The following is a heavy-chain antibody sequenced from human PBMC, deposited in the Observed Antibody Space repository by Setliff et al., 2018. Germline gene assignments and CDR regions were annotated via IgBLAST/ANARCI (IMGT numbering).Heavy chain of an antibody. CDR3: RLTLPYDYDSSGSLWFMDV. Sequence: GGSLRLSCAASGFTFSDHYMDWVRQAPGKGREWVGRSRDKASGFTTEYAAAVKGRFSVSRDNSKNSLYLQMNSLKTEDTAVYYCRLTLPYDYDSSGSLWFMDVWGKGTTVTVSS. J-gene: IGHJ6*03. V-gene: IGHV3-72*01. CDR1: GFTFSDHY. CDR2: SRDKASGFTT. D-gene: IGHD3-22*01.